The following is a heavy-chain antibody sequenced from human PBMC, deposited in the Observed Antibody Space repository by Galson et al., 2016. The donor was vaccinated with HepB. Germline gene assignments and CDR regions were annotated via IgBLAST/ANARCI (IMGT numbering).Heavy chain of an antibody. CDR1: GGPISSSKW. CDR2: ISLSGGT. J-gene: IGHJ4*02. Sequence: TLSLTCAVSGGPISSSKWWSWVRQPPGKGPEWIGEISLSGGTSYIPSLKSRVTISVDKSKNQFSLKLSSVTAADTAVFYCARGCPGGGDCQGGLDYWGQGILVTVSS. D-gene: IGHD2-21*02. CDR3: ARGCPGGGDCQGGLDY. V-gene: IGHV4-4*02.